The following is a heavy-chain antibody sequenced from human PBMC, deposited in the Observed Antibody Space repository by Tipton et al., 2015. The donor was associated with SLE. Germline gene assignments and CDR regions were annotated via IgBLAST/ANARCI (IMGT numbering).Heavy chain of an antibody. CDR2: IYTSGST. J-gene: IGHJ4*02. V-gene: IGHV4-61*09. CDR1: GGSISSSSYY. Sequence: TLSLTCTVSGGSISSSSYYWSWIRQPPGKGLEWIGYIYTSGSTNYNPSLKSRVTISVDTSKNQFSLKLSSVTAADTAVYYCARHGMGSSSWPPGYWGQGTLVTVSS. D-gene: IGHD6-13*01. CDR3: ARHGMGSSSWPPGY.